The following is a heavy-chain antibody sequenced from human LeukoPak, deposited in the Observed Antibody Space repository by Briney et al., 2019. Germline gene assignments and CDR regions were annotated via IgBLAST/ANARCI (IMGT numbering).Heavy chain of an antibody. CDR3: ATTPIVVVPAAIRGDNWFDP. V-gene: IGHV4-34*01. CDR2: INHSGST. CDR1: GGSISSYY. Sequence: SETLSLTCTVSGGSISSYYWSWIRQPPGKGLEWIGEINHSGSTNYNPSLKSRVTISVDTSKNQFSLKLSSVTAADTAVYYCATTPIVVVPAAIRGDNWFDPWGQGTLVTVSS. J-gene: IGHJ5*02. D-gene: IGHD2-2*02.